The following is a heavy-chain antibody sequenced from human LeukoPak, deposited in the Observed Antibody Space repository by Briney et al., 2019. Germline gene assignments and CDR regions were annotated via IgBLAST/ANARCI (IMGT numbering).Heavy chain of an antibody. Sequence: GGSLRLSCAASGFTVSSNYMSWVRQAPGKGLEWVSVIYSGGSTYYADSVKGRFTISRDNSKNTLYLQMNSLRAEDTAVYYCARDFGDYDFWSGYPPLYGMDVWGQGTTVTVSS. CDR1: GFTVSSNY. CDR3: ARDFGDYDFWSGYPPLYGMDV. V-gene: IGHV3-66*02. D-gene: IGHD3-3*01. CDR2: IYSGGST. J-gene: IGHJ6*02.